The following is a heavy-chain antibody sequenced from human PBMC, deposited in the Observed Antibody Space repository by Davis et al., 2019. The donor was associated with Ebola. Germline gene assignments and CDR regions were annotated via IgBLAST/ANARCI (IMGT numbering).Heavy chain of an antibody. CDR2: ISAYHGNT. J-gene: IGHJ3*02. V-gene: IGHV1-18*01. D-gene: IGHD1-26*01. Sequence: ASVKISCSASCYTFNNYAISWVRPAPGHGLEWMGWISAYHGNTNYAQILQGRVTMTTDTSTGTAYMELRSLRSDDTAVYFCARTSIVGTTTTASDIWGQGTKVTVSS. CDR3: ARTSIVGTTTTASDI. CDR1: CYTFNNYA.